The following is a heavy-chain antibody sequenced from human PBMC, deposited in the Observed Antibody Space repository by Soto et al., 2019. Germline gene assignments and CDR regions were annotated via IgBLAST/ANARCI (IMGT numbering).Heavy chain of an antibody. CDR3: AHRRSGNGYSYCLFDY. Sequence: QITLKESGPTLVKPTQTLTLTCTFSGFSLSTSGVGVGWIRQPPGKALEWLALIYWDDDKRYRPSLKSRLTNTKDTSKNQVLLTLTNMDPVDTATYYCAHRRSGNGYSYCLFDYWGQGTLVTVSS. CDR2: IYWDDDK. V-gene: IGHV2-5*02. D-gene: IGHD5-18*01. CDR1: GFSLSTSGVG. J-gene: IGHJ4*02.